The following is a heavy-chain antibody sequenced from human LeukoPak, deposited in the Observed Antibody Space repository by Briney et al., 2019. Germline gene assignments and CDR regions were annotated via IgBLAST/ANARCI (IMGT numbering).Heavy chain of an antibody. CDR2: IYNRGST. J-gene: IGHJ4*02. CDR3: ARDVVGMGGYGAYVGLPLDY. CDR1: GGSLRSGSYY. Sequence: SETLSLTCTVSGGSLRSGSYYWSWIRQPAGKGLEWIGRIYNRGSTNYNPSLKGRVTMSEDTSKNQFSLKLTSVTAADTAVYYCARDVVGMGGYGAYVGLPLDYWDQGTLVTVSS. D-gene: IGHD5-12*01. V-gene: IGHV4-61*02.